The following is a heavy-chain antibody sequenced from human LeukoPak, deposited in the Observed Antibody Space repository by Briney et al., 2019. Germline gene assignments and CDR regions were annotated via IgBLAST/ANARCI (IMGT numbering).Heavy chain of an antibody. V-gene: IGHV1-69*04. D-gene: IGHD3-16*02. J-gene: IGHJ4*02. Sequence: ASVKVSCKASGGTFSSYAISWVRQAPGQGLEWMGRIIPILGIANYAQKFQGRVTITADKSTSTAYMELSSLRSEDTAVYYCARGEYDYVGGSYRPIDYGGQGPRVTVSS. CDR1: GGTFSSYA. CDR3: ARGEYDYVGGSYRPIDY. CDR2: IIPILGIA.